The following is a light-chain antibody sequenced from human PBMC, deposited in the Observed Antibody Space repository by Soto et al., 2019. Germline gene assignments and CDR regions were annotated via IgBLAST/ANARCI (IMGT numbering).Light chain of an antibody. CDR3: SSYKTYHTPQIV. CDR2: DVS. CDR1: SSDVGGYNY. Sequence: QSVLTQPASVSGSPGQSITISCTGTSSDVGGYNYVSWYQHHPGKAPKLIIYDVSNRPSGVSIRFSGSKSDNTASLTISGLQPEDDAVYHCSSYKTYHTPQIVFVTMSMVTDL. V-gene: IGLV2-14*03. J-gene: IGLJ1*01.